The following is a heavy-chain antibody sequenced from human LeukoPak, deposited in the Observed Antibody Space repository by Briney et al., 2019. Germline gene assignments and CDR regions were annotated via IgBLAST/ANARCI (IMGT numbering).Heavy chain of an antibody. V-gene: IGHV3-53*01. CDR2: LDSDGRP. CDR1: GFTVRSDD. J-gene: IGHJ6*02. Sequence: GGSLRLSCAAFGFTVRSDDMNWVRQAPGPGLEWVSILDSDGRPSYADSVKGRFTISRDNSKNTLDLQMNSLRAEDTAVYYCARAAAGRAYYHYGMDVWGQGTTVTVSS. CDR3: ARAAAGRAYYHYGMDV. D-gene: IGHD6-13*01.